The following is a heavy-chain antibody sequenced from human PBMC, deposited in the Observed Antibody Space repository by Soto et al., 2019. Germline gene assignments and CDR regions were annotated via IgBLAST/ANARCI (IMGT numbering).Heavy chain of an antibody. Sequence: QVHLVQSGAEVKKPGASVKVSCKASVYTFTNYDINWVRQAPGQGLEWMGRISTYTGNTNYAQKLQGRVTMTTDTSTSTAYMELRSLRSDDTAVYYCARGYYYGSGRPTPGGMDVWGQGTTVTVSS. CDR1: VYTFTNYD. CDR2: ISTYTGNT. J-gene: IGHJ6*02. CDR3: ARGYYYGSGRPTPGGMDV. D-gene: IGHD3-10*01. V-gene: IGHV1-18*01.